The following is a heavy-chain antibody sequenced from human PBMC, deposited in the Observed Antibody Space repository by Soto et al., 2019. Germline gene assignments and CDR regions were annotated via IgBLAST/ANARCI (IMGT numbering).Heavy chain of an antibody. Sequence: SLRLSCVASGFGFHTYWMHWVRQVPGKGLVWVARINSDGDTSTYADPVKGRFSISRDKTKNTLYLQMNGLRDDDTAVYYGGRDEGRNGVGVWGQGTTVTVSS. CDR3: GRDEGRNGVGV. CDR1: GFGFHTYW. V-gene: IGHV3-74*01. CDR2: INSDGDTS. J-gene: IGHJ6*02.